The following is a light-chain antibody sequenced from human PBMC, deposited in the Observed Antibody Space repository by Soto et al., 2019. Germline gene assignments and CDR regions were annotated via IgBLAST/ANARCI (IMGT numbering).Light chain of an antibody. Sequence: QSVLPQPPSASGSPGQSVTISCTGTKNDIGVYDFVSWYQHHPGKAPRLIIYEVVQRPSGVPDRFSGSKSGNTASLTVSGLQAADEGDYFCKSYAGSNTYVFGRGTKV. CDR1: KNDIGVYDF. CDR2: EVV. V-gene: IGLV2-8*01. J-gene: IGLJ1*01. CDR3: KSYAGSNTYV.